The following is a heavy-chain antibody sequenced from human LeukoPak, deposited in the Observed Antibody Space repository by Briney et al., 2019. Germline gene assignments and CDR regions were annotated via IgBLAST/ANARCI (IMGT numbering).Heavy chain of an antibody. V-gene: IGHV3-53*01. CDR2: IYGDGRT. D-gene: IGHD3-3*01. CDR3: ARGRGLGVVSPYFDY. J-gene: IGHJ4*02. Sequence: GGSLRLSCVVSGFSVSNNYIIWVRQAPGNGLERVSVIYGDGRTSHSASVRGRFTISRDNSKNIVSLQMNNLRAEDTAVYYCARGRGLGVVSPYFDYWGQGTLATVSS. CDR1: GFSVSNNY.